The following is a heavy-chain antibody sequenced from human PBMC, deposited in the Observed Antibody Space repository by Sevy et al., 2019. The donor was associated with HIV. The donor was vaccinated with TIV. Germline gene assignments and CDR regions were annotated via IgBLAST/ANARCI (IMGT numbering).Heavy chain of an antibody. CDR3: AKDLAGPGRRYFDY. CDR1: GFTFSNYG. Sequence: GGSLRLSCAASGFTFSNYGMHWVRQVPGKGLEWVTFIQYDGSDKYYAASVKGRFTISRDDSKNTLYLQMDSLRAEDTAIYYCAKDLAGPGRRYFDYWGQGTLVTVSS. V-gene: IGHV3-30*02. D-gene: IGHD6-13*01. J-gene: IGHJ4*02. CDR2: IQYDGSDK.